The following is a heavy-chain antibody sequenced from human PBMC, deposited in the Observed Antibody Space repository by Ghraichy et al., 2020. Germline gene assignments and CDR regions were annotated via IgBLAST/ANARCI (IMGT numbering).Heavy chain of an antibody. CDR2: INHSGST. V-gene: IGHV4-34*01. Sequence: SETLSLTCAVYGGSFSGYYWSWIRQPPGKGLEWIGKINHSGSTNYNPSLKSRVTISVDTSKNQFSLKLSSVTAADTAVYYCARGRAIFGVERQGGYYYYYMDVWGKGTTVTVSS. CDR1: GGSFSGYY. CDR3: ARGRAIFGVERQGGYYYYYMDV. D-gene: IGHD3-3*01. J-gene: IGHJ6*03.